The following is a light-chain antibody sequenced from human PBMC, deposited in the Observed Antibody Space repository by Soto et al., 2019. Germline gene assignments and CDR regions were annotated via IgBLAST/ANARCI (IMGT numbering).Light chain of an antibody. CDR1: QDIRGA. Sequence: AIQLTQSPSSLSASVGDRVTITCRASQDIRGALAWYQQKPGKAPKILLYDVSTLESGVPSRFSGSGSGTDXXLTIXSLQPVDFATYYCQQFNSYPITFGQGTRLEIK. CDR3: QQFNSYPIT. V-gene: IGKV1-13*02. CDR2: DVS. J-gene: IGKJ5*01.